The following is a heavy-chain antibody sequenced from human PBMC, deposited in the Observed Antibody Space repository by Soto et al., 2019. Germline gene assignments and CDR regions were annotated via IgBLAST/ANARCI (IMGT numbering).Heavy chain of an antibody. Sequence: EVQLLESGGGLVQPGGSLRLSCAASGFTFSSYAMSWVLQAPGKGLEWVSAISGSGGSTYYADSVKGRFTISRDNSKTTLYMQRNSLRAEDPAVYYCAYSSTPFDYWGQGTLVPVSS. D-gene: IGHD6-13*01. CDR1: GFTFSSYA. J-gene: IGHJ4*02. CDR3: AYSSTPFDY. V-gene: IGHV3-23*01. CDR2: ISGSGGST.